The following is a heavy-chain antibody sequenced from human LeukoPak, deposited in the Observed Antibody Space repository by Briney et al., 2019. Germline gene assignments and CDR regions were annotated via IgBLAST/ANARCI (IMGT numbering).Heavy chain of an antibody. J-gene: IGHJ6*03. CDR1: GFTFSNYA. Sequence: PGGSLRLSCAASGFTFSNYAMSWVRQAPGKGLEWVSAISGSGDSTYYAESVKGRFTISRDNTKNSLYLQMNSLRAEDTAVYYCARTVDSDFWSGYFRYYYYYMDVWGKGTTVTVSS. CDR3: ARTVDSDFWSGYFRYYYYYMDV. CDR2: ISGSGDST. D-gene: IGHD3-3*01. V-gene: IGHV3-23*01.